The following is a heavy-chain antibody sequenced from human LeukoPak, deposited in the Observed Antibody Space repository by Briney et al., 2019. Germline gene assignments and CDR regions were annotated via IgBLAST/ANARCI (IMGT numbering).Heavy chain of an antibody. J-gene: IGHJ6*02. CDR1: GGSISSGGYY. CDR2: IYYSGST. D-gene: IGHD6-6*01. V-gene: IGHV4-31*03. CDR3: ARSQRIAARRYYYYGMDV. Sequence: SETLSLTSTVSGGSISSGGYYWSWIRQHPGKGLEWIGYIYYSGSTYYNPSLKSRVTISVDTSKNQFSLKLSSVTAADTAVYYCARSQRIAARRYYYYGMDVWGQGTTVTVSS.